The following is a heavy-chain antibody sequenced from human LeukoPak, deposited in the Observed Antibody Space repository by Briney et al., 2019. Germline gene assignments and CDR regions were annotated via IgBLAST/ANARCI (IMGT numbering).Heavy chain of an antibody. CDR2: ISSSSSTI. J-gene: IGHJ3*02. CDR1: GFTFSSYS. Sequence: PGGSLRLSCAASGFTFSSYSMNWVRQAPGKGLEWVSYISSSSSTIYYADSVKGRFTISRDNAKNSLYLQMNSLRAEDTAVYYCANYETYYYDSSGYYSGGAFDIWGQGTMVTVSS. CDR3: ANYETYYYDSSGYYSGGAFDI. V-gene: IGHV3-48*01. D-gene: IGHD3-22*01.